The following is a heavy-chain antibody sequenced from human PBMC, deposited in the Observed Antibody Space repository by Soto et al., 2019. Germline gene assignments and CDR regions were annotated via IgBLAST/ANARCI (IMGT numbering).Heavy chain of an antibody. Sequence: TLSLTCAVYGGSFSGYYWSWIRQPPGKGLEWIGEINHSGSTNYNPSLKSRVTISVDTSKNQFSLKLSSVTAADTAVYYCARTERPGLGTGTTGWFDPWGQGTLVTVSS. V-gene: IGHV4-34*01. CDR2: INHSGST. J-gene: IGHJ5*02. D-gene: IGHD1-1*01. CDR1: GGSFSGYY. CDR3: ARTERPGLGTGTTGWFDP.